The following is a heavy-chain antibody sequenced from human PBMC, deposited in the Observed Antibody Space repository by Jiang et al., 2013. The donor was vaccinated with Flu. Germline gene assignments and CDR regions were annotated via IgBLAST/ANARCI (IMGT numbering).Heavy chain of an antibody. CDR3: ASSKWDSSGYYRSYYYYGMDV. D-gene: IGHD3-22*01. V-gene: IGHV4-34*01. CDR1: GGSFSGYY. J-gene: IGHJ6*02. Sequence: LLKPSETLSLTCAVYGGSFSGYYWSWIRQPPGKGLEWIGEINHSGSTNYNPSLKSRVTISVDTSKNQFSLKLSSVTAADTAVYYCASSKWDSSGYYRSYYYYGMDVWGQGTTVTVSS. CDR2: INHSGST.